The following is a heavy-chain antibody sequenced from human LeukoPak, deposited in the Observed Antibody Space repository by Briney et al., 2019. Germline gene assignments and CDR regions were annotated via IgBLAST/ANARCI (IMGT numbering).Heavy chain of an antibody. CDR3: AGRIAAAGTIDY. CDR1: GGSISSSSYY. D-gene: IGHD6-13*01. CDR2: INHSGCT. J-gene: IGHJ4*02. Sequence: PSETLSLTCTVSGGSISSSSYYWGWLRQPPGKGLEWIVEINHSGCTNYNPSLKSRVTISVDTSKNQFSLKLSSVTAADTAVYYCAGRIAAAGTIDYWGQGTLVAVSS. V-gene: IGHV4-39*07.